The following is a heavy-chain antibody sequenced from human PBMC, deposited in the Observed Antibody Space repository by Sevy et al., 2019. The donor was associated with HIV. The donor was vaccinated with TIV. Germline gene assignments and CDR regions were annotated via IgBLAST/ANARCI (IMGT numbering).Heavy chain of an antibody. CDR2: IYYSGST. V-gene: IGHV4-59*01. J-gene: IGHJ4*02. D-gene: IGHD4-17*01. CDR3: ARWVSYGDYTTTYYFDY. CDR1: GGSISSYY. Sequence: SETLSLTCTVSGGSISSYYWSWIRQPPGKGLEWIGYIYYSGSTNYNPSLKSRVTISVDTSKNQFSLKLSSVTAADTAVYYCARWVSYGDYTTTYYFDYWGQGTLVTVSS.